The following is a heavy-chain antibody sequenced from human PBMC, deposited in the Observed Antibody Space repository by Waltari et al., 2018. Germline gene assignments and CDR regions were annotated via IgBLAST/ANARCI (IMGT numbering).Heavy chain of an antibody. CDR3: CVDIVAPGAFDI. J-gene: IGHJ3*02. CDR1: GYPFTSYY. V-gene: IGHV1-46*01. CDR2: INPSGGST. D-gene: IGHD5-12*01. Sequence: QVQLVQSGAEVKTPGASVKVSCKASGYPFTSYYMHWVRQAPGQGLEWMGIINPSGGSTSYAQKFQGRVTMTRDTSTSTVYMELSSLRSEDTAVYYCCVDIVAPGAFDIWGQGTMVTVSS.